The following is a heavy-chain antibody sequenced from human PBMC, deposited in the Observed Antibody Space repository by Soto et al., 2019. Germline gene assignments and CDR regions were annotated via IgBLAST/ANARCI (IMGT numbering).Heavy chain of an antibody. V-gene: IGHV3-30*03. J-gene: IGHJ4*02. CDR3: ALTRRSSLLEVAGPGFEY. Sequence: GGSLRLSCAASGFNFGVFGMHWVRQAPGKGLEWLSVLSYEGSEEYYADSVRGRFTISRDNSKNTLFLQMDSLRVDDTGVYYCALTRRSSLLEVAGPGFEYWGQGALVTVSS. D-gene: IGHD6-19*01. CDR1: GFNFGVFG. CDR2: LSYEGSEE.